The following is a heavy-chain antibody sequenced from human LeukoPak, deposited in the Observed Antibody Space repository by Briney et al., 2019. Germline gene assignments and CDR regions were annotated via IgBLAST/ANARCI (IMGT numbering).Heavy chain of an antibody. Sequence: SVKVSCKASGYTFTSYAMNWVRQAPGQGLEWMGGIIPIFGTANYAQKFQGRVTITADESTSTAYMELSSLRSEDTAVYYCARKSVRYSGSYPSYYFDYWGQGTLVTVSS. V-gene: IGHV1-69*13. CDR1: GYTFTSYA. J-gene: IGHJ4*02. CDR2: IIPIFGTA. D-gene: IGHD1-26*01. CDR3: ARKSVRYSGSYPSYYFDY.